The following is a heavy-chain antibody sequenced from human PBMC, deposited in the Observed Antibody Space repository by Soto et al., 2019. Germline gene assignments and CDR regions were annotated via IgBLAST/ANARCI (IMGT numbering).Heavy chain of an antibody. CDR2: ISYDGSNK. Sequence: GGSLRLSCAASGFTFSTYGMHWVRQAPGKGLEWVAVISYDGSNKYYADSVKGRFTISRDNSKNTLYLQMNSLRAEDTAVYYCAKGHRDDLVGATTGGWYFDLWGRGNLVTVSS. CDR1: GFTFSTYG. V-gene: IGHV3-30*18. J-gene: IGHJ2*01. CDR3: AKGHRDDLVGATTGGWYFDL. D-gene: IGHD1-26*01.